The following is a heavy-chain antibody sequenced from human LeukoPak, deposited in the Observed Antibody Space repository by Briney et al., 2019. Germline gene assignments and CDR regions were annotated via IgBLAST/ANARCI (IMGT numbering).Heavy chain of an antibody. Sequence: GGSLRLSCAASGFTFSSYAMSWVRQAPGKGLEWVSAISGSGGSTYYADSVKGRFAISRDNSKNTLYLQMNSLRAEDTAVYYCAKPEDYDFWSGYYYDYWGQGTLVTASS. J-gene: IGHJ4*02. V-gene: IGHV3-23*01. CDR2: ISGSGGST. D-gene: IGHD3-3*01. CDR1: GFTFSSYA. CDR3: AKPEDYDFWSGYYYDY.